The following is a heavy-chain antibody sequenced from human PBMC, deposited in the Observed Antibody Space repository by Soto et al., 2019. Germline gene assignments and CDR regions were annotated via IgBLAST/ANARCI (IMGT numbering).Heavy chain of an antibody. D-gene: IGHD2-21*02. Sequence: QVQLVQSGAEEKKPGASVKVSCKASGYTFTSYAMHWVRRAPGQRLEWMGWINAGNGNTKYSQKFQGRVTITRDTSASTAYMELISLRSEDTAVYYCARSIVVVTALDYWGQGTLVTVSS. CDR1: GYTFTSYA. J-gene: IGHJ4*02. CDR3: ARSIVVVTALDY. V-gene: IGHV1-3*05. CDR2: INAGNGNT.